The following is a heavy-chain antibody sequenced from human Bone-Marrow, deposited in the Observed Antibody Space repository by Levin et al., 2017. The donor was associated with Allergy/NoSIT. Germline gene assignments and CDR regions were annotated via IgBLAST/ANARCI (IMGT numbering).Heavy chain of an antibody. Sequence: GGSLRLSCAASGFTFSGSAMHWVRQASGKGLEWVGRIRSKANSYATAYGASVIGRFTISRDDSKNTAYLQVNSLKTEDTAVYYCASDSGTVTTGDYYMDVWGKGTTVIVSS. D-gene: IGHD4-17*01. CDR2: IRSKANSYAT. CDR1: GFTFSGSA. J-gene: IGHJ6*03. CDR3: ASDSGTVTTGDYYMDV. V-gene: IGHV3-73*01.